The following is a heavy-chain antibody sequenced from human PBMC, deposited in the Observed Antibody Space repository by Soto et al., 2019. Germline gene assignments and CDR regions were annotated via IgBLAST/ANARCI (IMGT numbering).Heavy chain of an antibody. CDR1: GGSISSGAYY. CDR2: ISHRGTT. Sequence: SETLSLTCTVSGGSISSGAYYWGWIRQHPGKGLEWIGYISHRGTTYYTPSLKSRVSLSVDPSKSQFSLNVTSLTAADTAVYYCARVSATGTRWFDPWGPGTLVTVYS. V-gene: IGHV4-31*03. D-gene: IGHD6-13*01. J-gene: IGHJ5*02. CDR3: ARVSATGTRWFDP.